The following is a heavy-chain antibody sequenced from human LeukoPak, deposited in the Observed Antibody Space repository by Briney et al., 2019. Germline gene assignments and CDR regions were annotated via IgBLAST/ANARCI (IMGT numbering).Heavy chain of an antibody. J-gene: IGHJ5*02. CDR1: GYSISSGYY. Sequence: SETLSLTCSVSGYSISSGYYWGWIRQPPGKGLEWIGSISHSGSTYYNPSLKSRVTISVDTSKNQFSLNLSSVTAADTAVYYCARQRRITMVRGAKAPFDPWGQGTLVTVSS. D-gene: IGHD3-10*01. CDR3: ARQRRITMVRGAKAPFDP. CDR2: ISHSGST. V-gene: IGHV4-38-2*02.